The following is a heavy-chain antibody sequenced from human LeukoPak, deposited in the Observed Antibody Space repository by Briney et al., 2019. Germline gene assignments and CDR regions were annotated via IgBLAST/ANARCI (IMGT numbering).Heavy chain of an antibody. D-gene: IGHD3-3*01. CDR2: ITTSSTYI. Sequence: GGSLRLSCAASGFTFNTYTMNWVRQAPGKGLEWVSSITTSSTYIFYADSVKGRFTISRDNAKNSLYLQMNSLRAEDTAVYYCAKPFGFLEWLYGGYFDSWGQGTLVTVSS. CDR3: AKPFGFLEWLYGGYFDS. J-gene: IGHJ4*02. CDR1: GFTFNTYT. V-gene: IGHV3-21*01.